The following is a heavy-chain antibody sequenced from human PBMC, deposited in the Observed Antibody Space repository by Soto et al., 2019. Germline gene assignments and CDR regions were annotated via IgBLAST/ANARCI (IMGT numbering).Heavy chain of an antibody. J-gene: IGHJ4*02. CDR2: INPSGGST. CDR3: ARGVLRYFDWFPPPDY. Sequence: GASVKVSCKASGYTFTSYYMHWVRQAPGQGLEWMGIINPSGGSTSYAQKFQGRVTMTRDTSTSTVYMELSSLRSEDTAVYYCARGVLRYFDWFPPPDYWGQGTLVTVSS. D-gene: IGHD3-9*01. CDR1: GYTFTSYY. V-gene: IGHV1-46*03.